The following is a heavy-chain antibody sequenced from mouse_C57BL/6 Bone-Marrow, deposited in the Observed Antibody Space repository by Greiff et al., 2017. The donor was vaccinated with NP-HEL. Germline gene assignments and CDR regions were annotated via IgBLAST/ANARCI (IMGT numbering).Heavy chain of an antibody. J-gene: IGHJ2*01. D-gene: IGHD3-2*02. V-gene: IGHV1-53*01. CDR2: INPSNGGA. CDR1: GYTFTSYW. CDR3: ARDSGYAFDY. Sequence: QVQLQQPGTELVKPGASVKLSCKASGYTFTSYWMHWMKQRPGQGLAWIGNINPSNGGANYIEKFKNKATLTVDKSSSSAYMQLSSLTSEDSAVYYCARDSGYAFDYWGQGTTLTVSS.